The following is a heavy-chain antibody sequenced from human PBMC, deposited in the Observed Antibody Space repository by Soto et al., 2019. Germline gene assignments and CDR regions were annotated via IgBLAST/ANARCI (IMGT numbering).Heavy chain of an antibody. CDR3: AKDQGIVVVVAAYFDY. CDR2: ISGSGGST. V-gene: IGHV3-23*01. D-gene: IGHD2-15*01. J-gene: IGHJ4*02. Sequence: PGGSLRLSCAASGFTFSTYAMSWVRQAPGKGLEWVSGISGSGGSTYYADSVKGRFTISRDNSKNTLYLQMNSLRAEDTAVYYCAKDQGIVVVVAAYFDYWGQGTLVTVS. CDR1: GFTFSTYA.